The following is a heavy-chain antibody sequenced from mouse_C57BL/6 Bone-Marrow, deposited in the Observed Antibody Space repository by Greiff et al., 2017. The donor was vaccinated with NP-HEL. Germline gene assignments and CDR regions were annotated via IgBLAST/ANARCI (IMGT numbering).Heavy chain of an antibody. CDR3: ARKDNWDGYAMDY. Sequence: VQRVESGPGLVQPSQSLSITCTVSGFSLTSYGVHWVRQSPGKGLEWLGVIWSGGSTDYNAAFISRLSISKDNSKSQVFFKMNSLQADDTAIYYCARKDNWDGYAMDYWGQGTSVTVSS. CDR1: GFSLTSYG. D-gene: IGHD4-1*01. CDR2: IWSGGST. V-gene: IGHV2-2*01. J-gene: IGHJ4*01.